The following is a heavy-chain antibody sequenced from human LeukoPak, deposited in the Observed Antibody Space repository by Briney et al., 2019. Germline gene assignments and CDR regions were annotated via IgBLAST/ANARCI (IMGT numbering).Heavy chain of an antibody. CDR1: GFTFSSYS. CDR3: AKVRVVFNWNYAYYFDY. V-gene: IGHV3-48*01. CDR2: ISSSSSTI. D-gene: IGHD1-7*01. Sequence: PGGSLRLSCAASGFTFSSYSMIWVRQAPGKGLEWVSYISSSSSTIYYADSVKGRFTISRDNAKNSLYLQMNSLRAEDTAVYYCAKVRVVFNWNYAYYFDYWGQGTLVTVSS. J-gene: IGHJ4*02.